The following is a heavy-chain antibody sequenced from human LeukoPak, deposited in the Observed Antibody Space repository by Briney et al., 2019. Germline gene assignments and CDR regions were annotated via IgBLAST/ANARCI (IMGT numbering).Heavy chain of an antibody. D-gene: IGHD3-3*01. J-gene: IGHJ4*02. V-gene: IGHV4-34*01. CDR1: GGSFSGYY. Sequence: SETLSLTCAVYGGSFSGYYWSWIRQPPGKGLEWIGEINHSGSANYNPSLKSRVTLSIDKSKNQFSLNLNSVTAADTAVYYCARARRDSGYYKVDYWGQGTLVTVSS. CDR3: ARARRDSGYYKVDY. CDR2: INHSGSA.